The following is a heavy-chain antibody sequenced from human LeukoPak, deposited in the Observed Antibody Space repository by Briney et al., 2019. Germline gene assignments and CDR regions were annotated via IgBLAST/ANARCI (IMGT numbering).Heavy chain of an antibody. D-gene: IGHD3-22*01. Sequence: PGGSLRLSCAASGFTFNTYTMNWVRQAPGRGLEWISFISSSGSYIYYADSVKGRFTISRDNAKNLLYLQMNSLRAEDTAVYYCARGSTYYDSSGQVPFDYWGQGTLVTVSS. J-gene: IGHJ4*02. V-gene: IGHV3-21*01. CDR1: GFTFNTYT. CDR2: ISSSGSYI. CDR3: ARGSTYYDSSGQVPFDY.